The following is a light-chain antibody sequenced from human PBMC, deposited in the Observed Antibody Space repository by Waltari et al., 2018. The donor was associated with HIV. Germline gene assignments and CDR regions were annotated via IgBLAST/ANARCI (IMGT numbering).Light chain of an antibody. J-gene: IGLJ3*02. CDR3: QSADSSNTWV. CDR2: KDS. Sequence: SYELTQPPSVSVSPGQTARITCSGDALPKKYAYWYQQKPGQAPVLMLHKDSERPSGIPERFSASSSRTTVTLTISGVQAEYEADYYCQSADSSNTWVFGGGTQLTVL. V-gene: IGLV3-25*03. CDR1: ALPKKY.